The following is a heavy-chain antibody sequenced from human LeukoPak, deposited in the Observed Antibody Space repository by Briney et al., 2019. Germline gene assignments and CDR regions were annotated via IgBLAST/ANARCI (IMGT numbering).Heavy chain of an antibody. J-gene: IGHJ5*02. CDR1: GYTFTSYD. D-gene: IGHD3-22*01. CDR2: MNPKSGNT. CDR3: ARGGAYYFNSGGYYWFDP. Sequence: GASVKVSCKASGYTFTSYDINWVRQATGQGLEWMGWMNPKSGNTGYAQKFQGRVTMTRDTSITTAYMELSSLRSEDTATYYCARGGAYYFNSGGYYWFDPWGQGTLVTVSS. V-gene: IGHV1-8*01.